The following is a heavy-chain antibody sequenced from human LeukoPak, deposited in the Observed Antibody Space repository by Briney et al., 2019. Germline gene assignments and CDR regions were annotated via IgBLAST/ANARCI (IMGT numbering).Heavy chain of an antibody. J-gene: IGHJ4*02. CDR3: ARHSGSADDPYGGNPQGGDY. CDR2: IYPGDSDT. CDR1: GYSFTSYW. V-gene: IGHV5-51*01. Sequence: GESLKISCKGSGYSFTSYWIGWVRQMPGKGLEWMGIIYPGDSDTRYSPSFQGQVTISADKSISTAYLQWSSLKASDTAMYYCARHSGSADDPYGGNPQGGDYWGQGTLVTVSS. D-gene: IGHD4-23*01.